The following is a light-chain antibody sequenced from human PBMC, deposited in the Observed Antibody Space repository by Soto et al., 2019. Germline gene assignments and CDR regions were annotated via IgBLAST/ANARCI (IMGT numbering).Light chain of an antibody. J-gene: IGKJ2*01. CDR3: QQYNNWPYT. CDR1: QSVSSN. Sequence: EIVMTQSPPTLSVSPGERATLSCRASQSVSSNLAWYQQKPGQAPRLLMYGASTRATVIPASFSGSGSGTEFTLTISSLQSEDFAVYYCQQYNNWPYTFGQGTKLQIK. V-gene: IGKV3-15*01. CDR2: GAS.